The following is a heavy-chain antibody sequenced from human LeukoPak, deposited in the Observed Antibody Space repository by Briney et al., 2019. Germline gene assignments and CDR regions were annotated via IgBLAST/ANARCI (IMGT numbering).Heavy chain of an antibody. Sequence: SETLSLTCAVYGGSFSGYYWSWLRQPPGKGLEWIGEINHSGSTNYNPSLKSRVTISVDTSKNQSSLKLSSVTAADTAVYYCARGGIVGATLGVCDYWGQGTLVTVSS. CDR3: ARGGIVGATLGVCDY. J-gene: IGHJ4*02. V-gene: IGHV4-34*01. D-gene: IGHD1-26*01. CDR2: INHSGST. CDR1: GGSFSGYY.